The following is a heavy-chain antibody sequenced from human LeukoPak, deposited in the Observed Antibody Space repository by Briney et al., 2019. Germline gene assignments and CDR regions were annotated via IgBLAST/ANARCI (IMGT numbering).Heavy chain of an antibody. CDR1: GFTLSSYA. CDR3: AKAPVTTCRGAYCYPFDY. Sequence: QSGGSLRLSCAASGFTLSSYAMSWVRQAPGKGLEWVSAISDSGNTYHADSVKGRFTISRDSSKNTLFLQMNRLRPEDAAVYYCAKAPVTTCRGAYCYPFDYWGQGTLVTVS. D-gene: IGHD2-21*01. V-gene: IGHV3-23*01. J-gene: IGHJ4*02. CDR2: ISDSGNT.